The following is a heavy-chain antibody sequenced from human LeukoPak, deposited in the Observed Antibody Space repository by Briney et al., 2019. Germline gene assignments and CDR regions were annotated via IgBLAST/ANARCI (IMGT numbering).Heavy chain of an antibody. J-gene: IGHJ4*02. D-gene: IGHD1-26*01. CDR3: ARYIRSVVGAHYFDY. V-gene: IGHV4-4*09. CDR2: IYTSGST. Sequence: SETLSLTCTASGCSISSYYWSWIRQPPGKGLEWIGYIYTSGSTNYNPSLKSRVTISVDTSKNQFSLKLSSVTAADTAVYYCARYIRSVVGAHYFDYWGQGTLVTVSS. CDR1: GCSISSYY.